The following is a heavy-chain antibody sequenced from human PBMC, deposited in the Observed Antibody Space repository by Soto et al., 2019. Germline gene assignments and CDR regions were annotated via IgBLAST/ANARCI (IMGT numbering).Heavy chain of an antibody. V-gene: IGHV1-69*06. Sequence: QVQLVQSGAEVKKPGSSVKVSCKASGGTFSSNAISWVRQAPGQGLEWMGGIIPIYASPNYAQNFQGRVTVTADKATSTAYLELSRLKFADSAIYYCAVTVTGSRSPLAHWARGTLVIVSS. CDR1: GGTFSSNA. CDR3: AVTVTGSRSPLAH. CDR2: IIPIYASP. J-gene: IGHJ4*02. D-gene: IGHD3-9*01.